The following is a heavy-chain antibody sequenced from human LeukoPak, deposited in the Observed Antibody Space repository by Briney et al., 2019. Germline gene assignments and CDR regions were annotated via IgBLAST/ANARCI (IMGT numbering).Heavy chain of an antibody. CDR3: AKDSELSDAFDI. J-gene: IGHJ3*02. CDR1: GFTFSSYA. D-gene: IGHD1-26*01. Sequence: GGSLRLSCAASGFTFSSYAMSWVRQAPGKGLEWVSAISGSGGSTYYADSVKGRFTSSRDNAKNRVYVQMNSLRAEDTAVYYCAKDSELSDAFDIWGQGTMVTVSS. V-gene: IGHV3-23*01. CDR2: ISGSGGST.